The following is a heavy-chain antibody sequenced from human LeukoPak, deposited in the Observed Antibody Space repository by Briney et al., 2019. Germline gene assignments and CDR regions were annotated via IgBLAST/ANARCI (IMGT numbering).Heavy chain of an antibody. CDR3: ARLRGYSYGLDY. J-gene: IGHJ4*02. V-gene: IGHV3-11*03. CDR2: ISSSRSFT. Sequence: PGGSLRLSCAASGFSFSDHYMSWIRQAPGQGLEWVSYISSSRSFTNYADSVKGRFTISRDTAKYSLYLQMNSLRAEDTAVYYCARLRGYSYGLDYWGQGILVTVSS. CDR1: GFSFSDHY. D-gene: IGHD5-18*01.